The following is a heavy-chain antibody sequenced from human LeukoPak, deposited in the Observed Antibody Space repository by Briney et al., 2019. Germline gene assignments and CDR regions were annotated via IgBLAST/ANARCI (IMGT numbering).Heavy chain of an antibody. CDR2: INPSGGST. Sequence: ASVKVSCKASGYTFTSYYMHWVRQAPGQGLEWMGIINPSGGSTSYAQKLQGRVTMTRDMSTSTVYMELSSLRSEDTAVYYCASPPVPQAAAITPGYFYYYMDVWGKGTTVTVSS. CDR3: ASPPVPQAAAITPGYFYYYMDV. CDR1: GYTFTSYY. J-gene: IGHJ6*03. V-gene: IGHV1-46*01. D-gene: IGHD6-13*01.